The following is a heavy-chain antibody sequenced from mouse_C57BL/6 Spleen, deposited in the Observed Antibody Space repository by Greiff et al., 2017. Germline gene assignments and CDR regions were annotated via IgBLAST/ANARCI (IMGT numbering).Heavy chain of an antibody. Sequence: EVQLQESGGGLVQPGGSLSLSCAASGFTFTDYYMSWVRQTPGKALEWLGFIRNKANGYTTEYSASVKVRFTISRDNSQSILYLQINALRSEDSATYYCARGYYDYDGFAYLGQGTLVTVSA. CDR3: ARGYYDYDGFAY. CDR1: GFTFTDYY. V-gene: IGHV7-3*01. D-gene: IGHD2-4*01. J-gene: IGHJ3*01. CDR2: IRNKANGYTT.